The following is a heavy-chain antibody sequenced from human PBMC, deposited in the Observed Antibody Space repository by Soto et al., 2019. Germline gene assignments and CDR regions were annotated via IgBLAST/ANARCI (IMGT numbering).Heavy chain of an antibody. CDR2: IYYSGST. CDR1: GGSISSGDYY. CDR3: AREGLDFWSGPPRGWFDP. V-gene: IGHV4-30-4*01. Sequence: LSLTCTVSGGSISSGDYYWSWIRQPPGKGLEWIGYIYYSGSTYYNPSLKSRVTISADTSKNQFSLKLSSVTAADTAVYYCAREGLDFWSGPPRGWFDPWGQGTLVTVSS. J-gene: IGHJ5*02. D-gene: IGHD3-3*01.